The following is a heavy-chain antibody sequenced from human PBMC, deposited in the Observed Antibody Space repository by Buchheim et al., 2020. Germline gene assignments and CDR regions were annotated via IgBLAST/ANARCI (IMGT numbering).Heavy chain of an antibody. V-gene: IGHV3-30*18. Sequence: QVQLVESGGGVVQPGRSLRLSCAASGFTFSAYGMHWVRQAPGKGLEWVSLISYDGSAQYYADSVRGRFTISRDTPKNTLHLQMNSLRAEDTAVYYCAKDGSGYTYGIFDFWGQGAL. CDR2: ISYDGSAQ. J-gene: IGHJ4*02. D-gene: IGHD5-18*01. CDR3: AKDGSGYTYGIFDF. CDR1: GFTFSAYG.